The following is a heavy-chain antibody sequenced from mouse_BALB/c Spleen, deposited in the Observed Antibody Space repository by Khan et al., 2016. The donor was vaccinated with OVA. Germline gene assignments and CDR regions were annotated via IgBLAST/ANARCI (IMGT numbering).Heavy chain of an antibody. D-gene: IGHD1-1*02. V-gene: IGHV3-5*02. CDR1: GISITTGNYR. CDR3: ARDRGGFASYYFDY. CDR2: LYYSGTT. Sequence: EVQLQESGPGLVKPSQTVSLTCTVTGISITTGNYRWSWIRQFPGNKLEWIGYLYYSGTTTYNPSLTSRTTITRDTSKNRFFLEMNSLTAEDTATYYCARDRGGFASYYFDYWGQGTTLTVSS. J-gene: IGHJ2*01.